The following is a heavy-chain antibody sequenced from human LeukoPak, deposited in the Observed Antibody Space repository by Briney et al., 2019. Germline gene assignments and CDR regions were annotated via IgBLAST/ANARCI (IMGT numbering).Heavy chain of an antibody. CDR3: AREGTEGAAGTGIDY. CDR2: IYYSGST. J-gene: IGHJ4*02. V-gene: IGHV4-31*03. Sequence: SQTLSLTCTVSGGSISSGGYYWSWIRQHPGKGLEWIGYIYYSGSTYYNPSLKTRVTISVDTSKSQFSLKLSSVTAAYTAVYYCAREGTEGAAGTGIDYWGQGTLVTVSS. D-gene: IGHD6-13*01. CDR1: GGSISSGGYY.